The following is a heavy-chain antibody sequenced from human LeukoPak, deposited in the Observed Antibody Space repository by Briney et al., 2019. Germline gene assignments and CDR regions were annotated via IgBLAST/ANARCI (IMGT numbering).Heavy chain of an antibody. V-gene: IGHV3-74*01. CDR1: GFTFSSYW. Sequence: GGSLRLSCAASGFTFSSYWMHWVRQAPGKGLVWVSRINSDGSSTSYADSVKGRFTISRDNAKSTLYLQMNSLRAEDTAVYYCARALFLGDWFDPWGQGTLVTVSS. CDR2: INSDGSST. CDR3: ARALFLGDWFDP. J-gene: IGHJ5*02. D-gene: IGHD3-16*01.